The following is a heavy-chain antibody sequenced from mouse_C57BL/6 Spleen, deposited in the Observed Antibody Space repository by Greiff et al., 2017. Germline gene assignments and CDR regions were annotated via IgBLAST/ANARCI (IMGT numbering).Heavy chain of an antibody. D-gene: IGHD1-1*01. V-gene: IGHV14-4*01. CDR2: IDPENGDT. J-gene: IGHJ3*01. Sequence: EVKLQESGAELVRPGASVKLSCTASGFNIKDDYMHWVKQRPEQGLEWIGWIDPENGDTEYASKFQGKATITADTSSTTAYLQLSSLTSEDTAVYYCTLYYGSSSFAYWGQGTLVTVSA. CDR3: TLYYGSSSFAY. CDR1: GFNIKDDY.